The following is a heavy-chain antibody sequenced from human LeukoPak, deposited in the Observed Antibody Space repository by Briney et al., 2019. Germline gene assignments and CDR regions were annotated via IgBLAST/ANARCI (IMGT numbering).Heavy chain of an antibody. J-gene: IGHJ4*02. CDR3: ARGYDSSGSDY. V-gene: IGHV4-4*09. D-gene: IGHD3-22*01. CDR2: IYTSGST. CDR1: GGSVSRYY. Sequence: SETLSLTCTVSGGSVSRYYWSWIRQPPGKGLEWIGYIYTSGSTNYNPSLKSRVTISLDTSKNQFSLNLSSVTAADTAVYYCARGYDSSGSDYWAREPWSPSPQ.